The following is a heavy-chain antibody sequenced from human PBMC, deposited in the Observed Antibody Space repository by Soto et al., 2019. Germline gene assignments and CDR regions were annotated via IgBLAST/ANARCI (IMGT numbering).Heavy chain of an antibody. Sequence: ASVKVSCKASGYTFTSYDINWVRQATGQWLEWMGWMNPNSGNTGYAQKFQGRVTMTRNTSISTAYMELSSLRSEDTAVYYCARGPSPYYDFWSGYPGSVLFEPWGQGTLVTVPS. CDR3: ARGPSPYYDFWSGYPGSVLFEP. D-gene: IGHD3-3*01. V-gene: IGHV1-8*01. CDR1: GYTFTSYD. CDR2: MNPNSGNT. J-gene: IGHJ5*02.